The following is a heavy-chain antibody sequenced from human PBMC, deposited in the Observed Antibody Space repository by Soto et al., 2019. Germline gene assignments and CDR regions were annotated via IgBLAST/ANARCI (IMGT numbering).Heavy chain of an antibody. Sequence: GGPLRLSCAASGFTFSSYGMHWVRQAPGKGQEWVAVISYDGSNKYYADSVKGRFTISRDNSKNTLYLQMNSLRAEDTAVYYCAKRVSVGASYYYYYGMDVWGQGTTVTVSS. CDR2: ISYDGSNK. CDR3: AKRVSVGASYYYYYGMDV. D-gene: IGHD1-26*01. V-gene: IGHV3-30*18. J-gene: IGHJ6*02. CDR1: GFTFSSYG.